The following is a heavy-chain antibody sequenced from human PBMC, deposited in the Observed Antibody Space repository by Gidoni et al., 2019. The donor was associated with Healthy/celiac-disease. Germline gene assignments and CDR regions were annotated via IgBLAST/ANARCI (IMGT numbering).Heavy chain of an antibody. D-gene: IGHD6-6*01. Sequence: PGQGLEWMGGIIPIFGTANYAQKFQGRVTITADESTSTAYMELSSLRSEDAAVYYCARGSPVPYYYYYYMDVWGKGTAVTVSS. J-gene: IGHJ6*03. CDR2: IIPIFGTA. V-gene: IGHV1-69*01. CDR3: ARGSPVPYYYYYYMDV.